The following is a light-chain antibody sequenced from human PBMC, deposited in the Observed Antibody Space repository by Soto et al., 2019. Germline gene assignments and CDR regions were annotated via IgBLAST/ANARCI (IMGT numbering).Light chain of an antibody. CDR1: QSVSSSY. V-gene: IGKV3-20*01. CDR2: GAS. Sequence: EIVLTQSPGTLSLSSGERATLSCRASQSVSSSYLAWSQQKPGQAPRLLIYGASSRATGIPDRFSGSGSGTDFTLTISRLEPEDFAVYFCHQYGSSPWTFGQGTKVEV. CDR3: HQYGSSPWT. J-gene: IGKJ1*01.